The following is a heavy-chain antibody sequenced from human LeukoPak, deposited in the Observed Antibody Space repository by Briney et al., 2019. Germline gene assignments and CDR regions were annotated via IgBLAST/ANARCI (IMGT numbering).Heavy chain of an antibody. Sequence: SETLSLTCAVSGDSISTTNYYWSWIRQPPGKGLEWIGEINHSGSTNYNPSLKSRVTISVDTSKNQFSLKLSSVTAADTAVYYCARAGVYYYDSSGYSDWGQGTLVTVSS. J-gene: IGHJ4*02. D-gene: IGHD3-22*01. V-gene: IGHV4-34*01. CDR3: ARAGVYYYDSSGYSD. CDR2: INHSGST. CDR1: GDSISTTNYY.